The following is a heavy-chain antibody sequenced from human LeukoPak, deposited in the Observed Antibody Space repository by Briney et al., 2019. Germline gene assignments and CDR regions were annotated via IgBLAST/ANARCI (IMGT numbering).Heavy chain of an antibody. CDR3: AETGGYNSGVFDY. J-gene: IGHJ4*02. V-gene: IGHV1-2*02. CDR2: INPNSGGT. CDR1: GYTSTGYY. D-gene: IGHD2-15*01. Sequence: ASVKVSCKASGYTSTGYYMHWVRQAPGQGLEWMGWINPNSGGTNYAQKFQGRVTMTRDTSISTAYMELSRLRSDDTAVYYCAETGGYNSGVFDYWGQGTLVTVSS.